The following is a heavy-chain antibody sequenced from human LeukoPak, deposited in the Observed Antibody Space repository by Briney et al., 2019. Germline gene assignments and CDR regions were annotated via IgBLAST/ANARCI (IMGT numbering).Heavy chain of an antibody. Sequence: GGSLRLSCAASGFTFSSYSMNWVRQAPGKGLEWVSSISSSSSYIYYADSVKGRFTISRDNDKNSLYLQMNSLRAEDTAVYYCARGLYCSSTSCYFVVGWFDPWGQGTLVTVSS. CDR1: GFTFSSYS. D-gene: IGHD2-2*01. CDR3: ARGLYCSSTSCYFVVGWFDP. V-gene: IGHV3-21*01. CDR2: ISSSSSYI. J-gene: IGHJ5*02.